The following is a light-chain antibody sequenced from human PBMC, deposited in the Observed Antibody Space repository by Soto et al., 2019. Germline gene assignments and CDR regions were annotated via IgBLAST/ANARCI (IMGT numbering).Light chain of an antibody. Sequence: DIQMTQSPSALSASVGDRVTITCRASQSISVWLAWYQQKPGKAPKLPIYKASSLETGVPSRFSGSGSGTEFTLTISSLQPDDFATYYCQQYNGYPYTFGQGTKLEIK. CDR3: QQYNGYPYT. J-gene: IGKJ2*01. CDR1: QSISVW. CDR2: KAS. V-gene: IGKV1-5*03.